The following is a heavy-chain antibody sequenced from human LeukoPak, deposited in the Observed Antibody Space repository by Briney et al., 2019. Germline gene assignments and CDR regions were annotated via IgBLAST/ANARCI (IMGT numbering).Heavy chain of an antibody. J-gene: IGHJ3*02. CDR2: ISSGSTYM. D-gene: IGHD6-6*01. V-gene: IGHV3-21*01. Sequence: GGSLRLSCAASGFTFSSCSMNWVRQAPGKGLEWVSSISSGSTYMYYADSVKGRFTISRDNAQNSMYLQMNSLRAEDTAVYYCGRVGGRSKAAKGDAFDIWGQGTMVTVSS. CDR1: GFTFSSCS. CDR3: GRVGGRSKAAKGDAFDI.